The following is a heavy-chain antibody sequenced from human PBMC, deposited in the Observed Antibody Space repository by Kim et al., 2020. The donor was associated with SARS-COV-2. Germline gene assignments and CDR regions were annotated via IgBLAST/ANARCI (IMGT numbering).Heavy chain of an antibody. D-gene: IGHD3-10*01. V-gene: IGHV1-46*01. CDR2: INPSGGST. J-gene: IGHJ4*02. CDR3: ARALADYYGSGSDCDC. CDR1: GYTFTSYY. Sequence: ASVKVSCKASGYTFTSYYMHWVRQAPGQGLEWMGIINPSGGSTSYAQKFQGRVTMTRDTSTSTVYMELSSLRSEDTAVYYCARALADYYGSGSDCDCWGQGTLLAVSS.